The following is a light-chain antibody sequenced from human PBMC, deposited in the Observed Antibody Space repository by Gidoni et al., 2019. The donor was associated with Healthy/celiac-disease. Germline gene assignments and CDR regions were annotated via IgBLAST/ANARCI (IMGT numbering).Light chain of an antibody. J-gene: IGLJ2*01. Sequence: QSALTQPASVSGSPGQSLTISCTGTSSDVGGYNYVSWYPQHPGKAPKLMIYDVSNRPSGVSNRFSGSKSGNTASLTISGLQAEDEADYYCSSYTSSSTLEVFGGGTKLTVL. CDR2: DVS. CDR1: SSDVGGYNY. CDR3: SSYTSSSTLEV. V-gene: IGLV2-14*03.